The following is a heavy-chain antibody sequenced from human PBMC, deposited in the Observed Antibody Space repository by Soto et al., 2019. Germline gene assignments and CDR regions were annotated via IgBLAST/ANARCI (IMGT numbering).Heavy chain of an antibody. V-gene: IGHV3-23*01. D-gene: IGHD3-16*01. Sequence: GGSLRLSCAASGFMFSDYAMTWARQAPGKELEWVSGLLRPGRSTYYADSVKGRFTISGDTSANTVYLQMDSLRAEDTAVYYCAKDAIANDGIWIMDSWGQGTVVTVSS. CDR2: LLRPGRST. J-gene: IGHJ5*02. CDR3: AKDAIANDGIWIMDS. CDR1: GFMFSDYA.